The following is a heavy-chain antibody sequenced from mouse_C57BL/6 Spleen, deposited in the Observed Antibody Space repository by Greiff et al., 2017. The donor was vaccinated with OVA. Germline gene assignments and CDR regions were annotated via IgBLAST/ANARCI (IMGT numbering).Heavy chain of an antibody. CDR3: ARRVNWYWYFDV. CDR1: EYAFTSHD. J-gene: IGHJ1*03. V-gene: IGHV5-2*01. CDR2: INSGGGST. Sequence: EVKLVESGGGLVQPGESLKLSCESNEYAFTSHDMSWVRQTPAKRLELVAAINSGGGSTSYPDTMERRFIISSDNTKKTLNLQMSSLKSEDTALDYCARRVNWYWYFDVWGTGTTVTVSS. D-gene: IGHD4-1*01.